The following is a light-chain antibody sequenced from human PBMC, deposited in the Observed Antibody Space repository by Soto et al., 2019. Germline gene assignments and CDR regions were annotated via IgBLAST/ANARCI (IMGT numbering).Light chain of an antibody. V-gene: IGKV3-15*01. CDR2: AAS. CDR3: QNYNNWPPWT. CDR1: RSVSNN. J-gene: IGKJ1*01. Sequence: EIVLTQSPATLSVSPGERATLFCRASRSVSNNLAWYQQKPGQAPRLLIYAASTRATGVPARFSGVGSGTEFTLPISSLQSEDFGLYFRQNYNNWPPWTFGHGTRVDNK.